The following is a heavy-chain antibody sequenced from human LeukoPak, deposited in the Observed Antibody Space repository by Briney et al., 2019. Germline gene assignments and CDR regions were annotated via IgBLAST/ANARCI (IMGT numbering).Heavy chain of an antibody. CDR1: GFTFSSYA. J-gene: IGHJ4*02. D-gene: IGHD3-10*01. CDR2: ISGSGGST. CDR3: ASKGLLLWFGELLFPY. Sequence: GGSLRLSCAASGFTFSSYAMSWVRQAPGKGLEWVSAISGSGGSTYYADSVKGRITISRDNSKNTLYLQMNSLRAEDTAVYYCASKGLLLWFGELLFPYWGQGTLVTVSS. V-gene: IGHV3-23*01.